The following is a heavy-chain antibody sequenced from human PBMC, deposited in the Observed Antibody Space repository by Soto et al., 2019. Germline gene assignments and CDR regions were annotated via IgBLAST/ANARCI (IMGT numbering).Heavy chain of an antibody. CDR2: IFGGDSQT. D-gene: IGHD2-21*02. V-gene: IGHV5-51*01. CDR1: GYNFADYW. CDR3: APLTSHRDPHDQHFDH. Sequence: GESLKISCKGSGYNFADYWIVWVRQVPGKGLEWMGIIFGGDSQTRYSPSFQGQVTFSADKPINTAYLQWNSLKASDTAMYYCAPLTSHRDPHDQHFDHWGQGTLVTVYS. J-gene: IGHJ4*02.